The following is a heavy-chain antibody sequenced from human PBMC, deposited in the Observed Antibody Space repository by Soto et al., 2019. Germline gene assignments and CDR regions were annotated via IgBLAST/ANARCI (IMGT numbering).Heavy chain of an antibody. CDR2: TYYRSKWYY. V-gene: IGHV6-1*01. CDR1: GDSVSSNSAG. D-gene: IGHD1-26*01. Sequence: PLQTLSLTCAITGDSVSSNSAGWSWVRQSPSRGLEWLGRTYYRSKWYYEYAVSVRGRLTINPDTSKNQYSLQLNSVTPEDTAVYFCARGEQYSGRIFDYWCQGTLVTVAS. J-gene: IGHJ4*01. CDR3: ARGEQYSGRIFDY.